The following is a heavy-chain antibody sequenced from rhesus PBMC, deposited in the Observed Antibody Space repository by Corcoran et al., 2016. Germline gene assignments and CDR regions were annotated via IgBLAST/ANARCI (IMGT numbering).Heavy chain of an antibody. CDR3: ARDETVAAYSGSYFDAFDF. V-gene: IGHV4-173*01. CDR2: ISGSGGST. D-gene: IGHD1-44*02. CDR1: GGSISSNY. Sequence: QLQLQESGPGLVKPSETLSLTCAVSGGSISSNYWSWIRQPPGKGLEWIGRISGSGGSTDYHPTPNSRVTISTGTSKNQSSLKLSSVTAADTAVYYCARDETVAAYSGSYFDAFDFWGQGLRVTVSS. J-gene: IGHJ3*01.